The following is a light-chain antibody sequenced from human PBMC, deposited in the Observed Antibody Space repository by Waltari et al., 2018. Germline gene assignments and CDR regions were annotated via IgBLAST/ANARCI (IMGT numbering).Light chain of an antibody. CDR2: GVY. V-gene: IGLV2-23*02. CDR3: LSYAGRSDYV. J-gene: IGLJ1*01. CDR1: ITTVWGYSL. Sequence: QSALPQPASVSGSPGQASTTSCTGTITTVWGYSLHPWYRQYPGKAPELMIFGVYERPSGISKRLSGSKSGNTATLTISGLQAEDEADYYCLSYAGRSDYVFGTGTRV.